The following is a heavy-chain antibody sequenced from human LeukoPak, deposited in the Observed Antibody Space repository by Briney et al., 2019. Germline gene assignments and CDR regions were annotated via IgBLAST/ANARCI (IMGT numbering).Heavy chain of an antibody. J-gene: IGHJ3*02. Sequence: TSETLSLTCTVSGGSISSSSYYWGWIRQPPGKGLEWIGSIYYSGSTYYNPSLKSRVTISVDTSKNQFSLKLSSVTAADTAVYYCARDGYYDSNGDAFDIWGQGTMVTVSS. CDR3: ARDGYYDSNGDAFDI. V-gene: IGHV4-39*07. D-gene: IGHD3-22*01. CDR1: GGSISSSSYY. CDR2: IYYSGST.